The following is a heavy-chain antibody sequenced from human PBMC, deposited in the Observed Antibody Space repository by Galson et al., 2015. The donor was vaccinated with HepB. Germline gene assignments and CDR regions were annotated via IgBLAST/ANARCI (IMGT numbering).Heavy chain of an antibody. CDR2: IYPSDSDT. Sequence: QSGAEVKKPGESLKISCKGSGDIFTNYWIGWVRQMPGKGLEWLGIIYPSDSDTRYSPSLQGQVTMSADKSINTAYLQWSALKASDTAMYYCARRHTGTYYFDFWGQGTLVTVSS. CDR3: ARRHTGTYYFDF. J-gene: IGHJ4*02. D-gene: IGHD1-1*01. CDR1: GDIFTNYW. V-gene: IGHV5-51*03.